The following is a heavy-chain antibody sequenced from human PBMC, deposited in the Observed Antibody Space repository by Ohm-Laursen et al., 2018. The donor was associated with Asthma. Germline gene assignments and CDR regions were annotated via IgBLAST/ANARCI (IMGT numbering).Heavy chain of an antibody. CDR1: GFTFSSYA. CDR2: ISGGGGST. V-gene: IGHV3-23*01. J-gene: IGHJ4*02. CDR3: ASEIGSFSQGGFDY. D-gene: IGHD3-10*01. Sequence: SLRLSCAASGFTFSSYAMNWVRQSPGKGLEWVSAISGGGGSTDYADSVRARFTISRDNSKNTLYLQMNSLRAEDTAVYYCASEIGSFSQGGFDYWGQGTLVTVSS.